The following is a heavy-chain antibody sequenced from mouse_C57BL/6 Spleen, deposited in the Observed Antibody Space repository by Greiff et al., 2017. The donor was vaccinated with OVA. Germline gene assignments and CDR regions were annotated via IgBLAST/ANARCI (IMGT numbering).Heavy chain of an antibody. CDR1: GYAFSSYW. CDR3: ARSIDGYLWFAY. V-gene: IGHV1-80*01. CDR2: IYPGDGDT. Sequence: VQLQQSGAELVKPGASVKISCKASGYAFSSYWMNWVKQRPGKGLEWIGQIYPGDGDTNYNGKFKGKATLTADKSSSTAYMQLSSLTSEDSAVYFCARSIDGYLWFAYWGQGTLVTVSA. D-gene: IGHD2-3*01. J-gene: IGHJ3*01.